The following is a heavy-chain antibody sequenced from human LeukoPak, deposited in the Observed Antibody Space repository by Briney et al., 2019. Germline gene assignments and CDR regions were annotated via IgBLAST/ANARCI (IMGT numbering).Heavy chain of an antibody. J-gene: IGHJ5*02. CDR3: ARGVLRFLEWPRNWFDP. CDR1: GYTFTGYY. V-gene: IGHV1-2*02. Sequence: ASVKVSCKASGYTFTGYYMHWVRQAPRQGLEWMGWINPNSGGTNYAQKFQGRVTMTRDTSISTAYMELSRLRSDDTAVYYCARGVLRFLEWPRNWFDPWGQGTLVTVSS. CDR2: INPNSGGT. D-gene: IGHD3-3*01.